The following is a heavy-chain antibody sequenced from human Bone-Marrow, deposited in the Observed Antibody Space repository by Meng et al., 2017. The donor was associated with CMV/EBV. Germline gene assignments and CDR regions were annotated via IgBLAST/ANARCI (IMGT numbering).Heavy chain of an antibody. CDR1: GGTFSSYA. CDR2: INPNSGGT. V-gene: IGHV1-2*02. Sequence: ASVKVSCKASGGTFSSYAISWVRQAPGQGLEWMGWINPNSGGTNYAQKFQGRVTMTRDTSISTAYMELSRLRSDDTAVYHCARLDIYDSSGYTGYWGQGTLVTVSS. D-gene: IGHD3-22*01. J-gene: IGHJ4*02. CDR3: ARLDIYDSSGYTGY.